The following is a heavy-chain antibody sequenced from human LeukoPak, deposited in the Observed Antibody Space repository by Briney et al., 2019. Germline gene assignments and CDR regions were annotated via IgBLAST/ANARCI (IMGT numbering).Heavy chain of an antibody. Sequence: GASVKVSCKASGYTFTGYYMHWVRQAPGQGLEWMGWINPNSGGTNYAQKFQGWVTMTRDTSISTAYMELSRLRSDDTAVYYCASNLSSRRDYYGMDVWGQGTTVTVSS. J-gene: IGHJ6*02. V-gene: IGHV1-2*04. CDR3: ASNLSSRRDYYGMDV. D-gene: IGHD6-6*01. CDR1: GYTFTGYY. CDR2: INPNSGGT.